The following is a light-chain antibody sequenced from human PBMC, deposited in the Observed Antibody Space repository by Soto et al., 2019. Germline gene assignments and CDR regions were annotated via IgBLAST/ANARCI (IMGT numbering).Light chain of an antibody. CDR1: QSISSY. J-gene: IGKJ1*01. CDR3: QQSYSTPRT. V-gene: IGKV1-39*01. Sequence: IQMTQSPSSLSASVGDRVTITCRASQSISSYLNWYQQKPGKAPKLLIYAASSLQSGFPSRFSCSGSGTDFTLTISSLQPEDFATYYYQQSYSTPRTFGQGNKVEIK. CDR2: AAS.